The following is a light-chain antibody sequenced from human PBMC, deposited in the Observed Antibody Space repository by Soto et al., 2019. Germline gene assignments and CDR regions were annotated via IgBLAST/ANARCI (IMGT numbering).Light chain of an antibody. CDR2: DAS. V-gene: IGKV3-11*01. J-gene: IGKJ4*01. CDR3: QQRSKWPPLT. Sequence: EIVLTQSPATLSLSPGERATLSCRASQSVSSYLAWYQQKPGQAPRLLIYDASNRATGIPARFSGSGSGTDLNLTISSIEPEDFAVYYCQQRSKWPPLTFGGGTKVEIK. CDR1: QSVSSY.